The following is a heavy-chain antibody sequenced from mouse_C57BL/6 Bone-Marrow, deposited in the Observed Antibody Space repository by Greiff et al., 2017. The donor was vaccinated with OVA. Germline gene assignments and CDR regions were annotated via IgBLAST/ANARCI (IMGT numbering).Heavy chain of an antibody. CDR1: GYTFTSYG. D-gene: IGHD1-1*01. V-gene: IGHV1-81*01. CDR2: IYPRSGNT. Sequence: QVQLQQSGAELARPGASVKLSCKASGYTFTSYGISWVKQRTGQSLEWIGEIYPRSGNTYYNEKFKGKAPLTADKSSSTAYMELRSLTSEDSAVYFCARGNYYGSSYVGYAMDYWGQGTSVTVSS. CDR3: ARGNYYGSSYVGYAMDY. J-gene: IGHJ4*01.